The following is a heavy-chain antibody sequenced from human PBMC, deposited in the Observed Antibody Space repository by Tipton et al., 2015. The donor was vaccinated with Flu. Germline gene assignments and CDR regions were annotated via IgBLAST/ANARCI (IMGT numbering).Heavy chain of an antibody. CDR2: IYTSGGT. Sequence: TLSLTCTVSGGSISSYYWSWIRQPAGKGLEWIGRIYTSGGTNYNPSLKSRVTMSVDMSKNQFSLNLTSVTAADTAVYYCARHMSGGTRRGYDYWGQGTLVTVS. CDR3: ARHMSGGTRRGYDY. J-gene: IGHJ4*02. CDR1: GGSISSYY. V-gene: IGHV4-4*07. D-gene: IGHD2-15*01.